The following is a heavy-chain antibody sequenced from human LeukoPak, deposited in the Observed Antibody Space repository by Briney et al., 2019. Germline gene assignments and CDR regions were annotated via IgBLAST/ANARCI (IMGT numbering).Heavy chain of an antibody. CDR1: GFKFDDYA. CDR2: ISWNSDSI. V-gene: IGHV3-9*01. D-gene: IGHD3-22*01. Sequence: GRSLRLSCAASGFKFDDYAMQWVRQRPGKGLQWVSYISWNSDSIQYADSVKGRFTVSRDNAKNSLYLEMNSLRAEDTALYFCAKATTYYYDSMGYYPDSFDICGQGTPVMVSS. J-gene: IGHJ3*02. CDR3: AKATTYYYDSMGYYPDSFDI.